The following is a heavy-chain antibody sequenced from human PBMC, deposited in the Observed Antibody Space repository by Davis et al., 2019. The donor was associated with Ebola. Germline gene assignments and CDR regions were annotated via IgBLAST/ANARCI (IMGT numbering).Heavy chain of an antibody. D-gene: IGHD6-13*01. Sequence: GGSLRLSCAGSGFTFNYYAISWVRQAPGKGLAWVSVITGSGGKTYYADSVKGRFTTSRDNSRNTLYLQMNSLRAEDMAVYYCARAPSGYSSSFDYWGQGTLVTVSS. CDR2: ITGSGGKT. CDR1: GFTFNYYA. CDR3: ARAPSGYSSSFDY. J-gene: IGHJ4*02. V-gene: IGHV3-23*01.